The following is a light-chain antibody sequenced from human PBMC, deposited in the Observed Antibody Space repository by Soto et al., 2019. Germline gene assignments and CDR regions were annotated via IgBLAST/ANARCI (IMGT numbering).Light chain of an antibody. V-gene: IGKV1-5*01. J-gene: IGKJ2*01. CDR1: QTISTL. Sequence: IQMTQSPPTLSAPVGDRVTITRQASQTISTLLAWFQHKPGKAPNLLIYDASNLESGVPSRFSGSGSGTEFTLTISSLQSDDSATYFCQQYSHLVTFGQGTKLEIK. CDR2: DAS. CDR3: QQYSHLVT.